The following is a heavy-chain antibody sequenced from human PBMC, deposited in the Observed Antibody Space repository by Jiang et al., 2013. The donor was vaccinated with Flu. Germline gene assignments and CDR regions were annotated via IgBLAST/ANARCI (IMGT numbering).Heavy chain of an antibody. J-gene: IGHJ6*02. CDR3: ARVGRYFDQWDHYYYGMDV. Sequence: SISSSSSYIYYADSVKGRFTISRDNAKNSLYLQMNSLRAEDTAVYYCARVGRYFDQWDHYYYGMDVWGQGTTVTVSS. D-gene: IGHD3-9*01. CDR2: ISSSSSYI. V-gene: IGHV3-21*01.